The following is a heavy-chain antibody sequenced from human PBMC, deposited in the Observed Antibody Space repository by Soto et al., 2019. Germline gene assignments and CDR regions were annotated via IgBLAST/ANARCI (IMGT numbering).Heavy chain of an antibody. Sequence: GGSLRLSCAASGFTFSSYAMNWVRQAPGKGLEWVGRIKSKTDGGTTDYAAPVKGRFTISRDDSKNTLYLQMNSLKTEDTAVYYCTTDREGGFQWLVHFHRYYGMDVWGQGTTVTVSS. V-gene: IGHV3-15*07. CDR3: TTDREGGFQWLVHFHRYYGMDV. CDR1: GFTFSSYA. CDR2: IKSKTDGGTT. D-gene: IGHD6-19*01. J-gene: IGHJ6*02.